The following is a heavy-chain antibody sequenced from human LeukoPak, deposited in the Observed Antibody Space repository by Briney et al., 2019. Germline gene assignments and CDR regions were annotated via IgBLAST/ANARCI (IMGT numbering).Heavy chain of an antibody. CDR2: IYYSGST. CDR3: ARGGGRGSYYYDSSGYYYY. CDR1: GGSISIGSYY. Sequence: PSQTLSLTCTVSGGSISIGSYYWSWIRQPPGKGLEWIGYIYYSGSTNYNPSLKSRVTISVDTSKNQFSLKLSSVTAADTAVYYCARGGGRGSYYYDSSGYYYYWGQGTLVTVSS. J-gene: IGHJ4*02. V-gene: IGHV4-61*01. D-gene: IGHD3-22*01.